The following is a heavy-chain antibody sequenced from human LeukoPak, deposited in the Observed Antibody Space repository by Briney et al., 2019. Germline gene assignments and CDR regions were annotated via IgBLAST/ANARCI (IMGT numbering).Heavy chain of an antibody. CDR1: GFTFSSYA. J-gene: IGHJ4*02. D-gene: IGHD3-16*02. Sequence: GGSLRLSCSASGFTFSSYAMHWVRQAPGKGLEYVSAISSNGGSTYYADSVKGRFTISRDNSKNTLYLQMSSLRAEDTAAYYCVKAAMITFGGVIDRFDYWGQGTLVTVSS. CDR3: VKAAMITFGGVIDRFDY. CDR2: ISSNGGST. V-gene: IGHV3-64D*06.